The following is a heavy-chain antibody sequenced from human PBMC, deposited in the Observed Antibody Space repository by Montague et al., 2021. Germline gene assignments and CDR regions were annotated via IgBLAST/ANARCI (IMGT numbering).Heavy chain of an antibody. V-gene: IGHV3-7*05. Sequence: SLRLSCAASGFTFSTSWMSWVRQAPGKGLEWAAHIRDDGGATYHVDSVKGRFTISRDNAKNSLYLQMSSLRAEDTAVYYCARYTYYYCDYWGQGTLVTVSS. J-gene: IGHJ4*02. CDR1: GFTFSTSW. CDR3: ARYTYYYCDY. CDR2: IRDDGGAT. D-gene: IGHD1-26*01.